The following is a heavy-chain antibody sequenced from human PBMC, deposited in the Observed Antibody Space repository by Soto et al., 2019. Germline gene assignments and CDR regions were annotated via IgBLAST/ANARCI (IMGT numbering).Heavy chain of an antibody. Sequence: QVQLVQSGAEVKKPGSSLNVSCEASGVTFSSYAMSWVRQAPGQGLEWVGVVIPVFGTANYAQKLQGRVTITTDESTRAGYMELSTLRSEDTAVYYCARDPFPGPHPVSYYYGMDVWGQGTTVTDSS. CDR3: ARDPFPGPHPVSYYYGMDV. CDR1: GVTFSSYA. J-gene: IGHJ6*02. V-gene: IGHV1-69*01. CDR2: VIPVFGTA.